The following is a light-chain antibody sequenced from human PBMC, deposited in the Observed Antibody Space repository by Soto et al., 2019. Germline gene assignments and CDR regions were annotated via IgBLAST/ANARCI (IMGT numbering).Light chain of an antibody. CDR3: QSYDSSLSGVV. J-gene: IGLJ2*01. Sequence: QSVLTQPPSVSGAPGQRVTISCTGSSSNIGAGYDVHWYQQLPGTAPKLLIYGNSNRPSGVPDRFSGSKSGTPASMAITGLQAEDEAAYYRQSYDSSLSGVVFGGGTKLTVL. V-gene: IGLV1-40*01. CDR1: SSNIGAGYD. CDR2: GNS.